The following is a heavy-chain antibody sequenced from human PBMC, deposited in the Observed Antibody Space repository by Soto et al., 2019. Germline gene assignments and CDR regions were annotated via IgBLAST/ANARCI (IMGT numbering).Heavy chain of an antibody. Sequence: QLQLQESGPGLVKPSETLSLTCTVSGGSISSSSYYWGWIRQPPGKGLERIGSIYYSGSTYYNPSLRSRVTISVDAPKNQVSLKLSSVTAADTAVYYCARRLYYDSSGFEGGGMDVWGQGTTVTVSS. D-gene: IGHD3-22*01. CDR3: ARRLYYDSSGFEGGGMDV. J-gene: IGHJ6*02. V-gene: IGHV4-39*01. CDR1: GGSISSSSYY. CDR2: IYYSGST.